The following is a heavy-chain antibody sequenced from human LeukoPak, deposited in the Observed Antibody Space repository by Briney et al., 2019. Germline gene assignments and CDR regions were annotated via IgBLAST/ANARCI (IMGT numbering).Heavy chain of an antibody. Sequence: PGGSLRLSCSASGFSFSDYDMNWVRQAPGEGLEWVSAISGRSSHVYYGESVKGRFTISRDNAKNSLYLQLDSLGVEDTAVYYCGRAFPPLRTSSAGDLWGQGTLVPVSS. J-gene: IGHJ1*01. CDR1: GFSFSDYD. CDR2: ISGRSSHV. D-gene: IGHD3-16*01. CDR3: GRAFPPLRTSSAGDL. V-gene: IGHV3-21*01.